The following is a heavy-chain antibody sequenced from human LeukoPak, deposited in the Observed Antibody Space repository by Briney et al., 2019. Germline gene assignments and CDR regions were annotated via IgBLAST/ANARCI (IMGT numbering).Heavy chain of an antibody. CDR2: FSASGGNT. J-gene: IGHJ4*02. Sequence: GGSLRLSCAVSGFTFSDYAMSWVRQAPGRGLEWVSSFSASGGNTYYADSVKGRFTISRDNSKNMLYLQMNSLTAEDSAVYYCAKEGDVVVTLSYYFDCWGQGTLVTVSS. CDR1: GFTFSDYA. D-gene: IGHD3-22*01. CDR3: AKEGDVVVTLSYYFDC. V-gene: IGHV3-23*01.